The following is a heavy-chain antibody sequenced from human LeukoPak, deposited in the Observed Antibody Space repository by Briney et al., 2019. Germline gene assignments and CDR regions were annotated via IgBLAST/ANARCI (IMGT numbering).Heavy chain of an antibody. D-gene: IGHD3-3*01. J-gene: IGHJ5*02. V-gene: IGHV3-23*01. CDR2: ISGSGGST. CDR1: GFTFSSYA. Sequence: GGSLRLSCAASGFTFSSYAMSWVRQAPGKGLEWVSAISGSGGSTYYADSVKGRFTISRDNSKNTPYLQMNSLRAEDTAVYCCAKDPRGRITIFGVVPNWFDPWGQGTLVTVSS. CDR3: AKDPRGRITIFGVVPNWFDP.